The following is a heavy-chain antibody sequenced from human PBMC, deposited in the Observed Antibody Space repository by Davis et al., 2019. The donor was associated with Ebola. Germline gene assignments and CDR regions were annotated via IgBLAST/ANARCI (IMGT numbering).Heavy chain of an antibody. CDR3: ARVPNDYGGKNFYFDY. CDR2: IYYSGST. J-gene: IGHJ4*02. V-gene: IGHV4-59*01. D-gene: IGHD4-23*01. Sequence: GSLRLSCTVSGGSISSYYWSWIRQPPGKGLEWIGYIYYSGSTNYNPSLKSRVTISVDKSKNQFSLELSSVTAADTAVYYCARVPNDYGGKNFYFDYWGQGTLVTVSS. CDR1: GGSISSYY.